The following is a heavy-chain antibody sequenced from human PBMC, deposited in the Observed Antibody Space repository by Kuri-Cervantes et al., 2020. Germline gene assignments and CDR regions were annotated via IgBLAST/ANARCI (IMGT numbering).Heavy chain of an antibody. CDR1: GGSISDYY. J-gene: IGHJ6*03. CDR3: ARERLAATANYYYYMDV. Sequence: SETLSLTCTVSGGSISDYYWSWIRHSPGKGLEWIGEINHDGNTNFHPSLKSRVTISVDPSKNQFSLKLTSVTAADSAVYYCARERLAATANYYYYMDVWGKGTTVTVSS. CDR2: INHDGNT. D-gene: IGHD6-13*01. V-gene: IGHV4-34*01.